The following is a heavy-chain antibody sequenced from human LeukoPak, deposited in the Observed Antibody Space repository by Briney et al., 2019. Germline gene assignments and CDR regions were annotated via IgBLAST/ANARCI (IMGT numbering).Heavy chain of an antibody. CDR2: ISWDGGST. Sequence: GGSLRLSCAASGFTFDDYTMHWVRQAPGKGLEWVSLISWDGGSTYYADSVKGRFTISRDNSKNSLYLQMNSLRTEDTALYYCAKDIAYGSGSDYGMDVWGQGTTVTVSS. V-gene: IGHV3-43*01. CDR1: GFTFDDYT. J-gene: IGHJ6*02. CDR3: AKDIAYGSGSDYGMDV. D-gene: IGHD3-10*01.